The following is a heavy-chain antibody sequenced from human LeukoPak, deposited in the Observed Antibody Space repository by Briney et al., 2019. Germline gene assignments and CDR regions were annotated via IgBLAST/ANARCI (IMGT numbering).Heavy chain of an antibody. CDR1: VYTLTELT. CDR3: ATRLPAAILPPNYYDSSGSWDY. J-gene: IGHJ4*02. D-gene: IGHD3-22*01. CDR2: FDPEDGEK. V-gene: IGHV1-24*01. Sequence: ASVKVSRKVSVYTLTELTMHWVRHAPRKGLEWMGGFDPEDGEKINAQKFQGRVTMSDDTSTDTAYMELSSLRSEDTAVYYCATRLPAAILPPNYYDSSGSWDYWGQGTLVTVSS.